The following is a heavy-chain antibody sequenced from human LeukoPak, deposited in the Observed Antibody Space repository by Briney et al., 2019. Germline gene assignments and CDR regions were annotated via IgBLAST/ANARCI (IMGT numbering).Heavy chain of an antibody. CDR1: GFTFSEYA. CDR3: ARVFLERLTSGYFDN. V-gene: IGHV3-30-3*01. Sequence: GGSLILSCAASGFTFSEYAMHWVRQAPGKGLEGVAVISYDGRQKYYGDSVKGRFTISRDNPKNTLYLQMNSLRDDDTAVYYCARVFLERLTSGYFDNWGQGTLVTVSP. D-gene: IGHD3-3*01. J-gene: IGHJ4*02. CDR2: ISYDGRQK.